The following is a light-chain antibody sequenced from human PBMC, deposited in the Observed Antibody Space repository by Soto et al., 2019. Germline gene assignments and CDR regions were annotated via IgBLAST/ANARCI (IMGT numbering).Light chain of an antibody. CDR1: SSDVGGYNY. V-gene: IGLV2-14*01. CDR3: SSYTSTNTPYV. CDR2: EVS. Sequence: QSVLTQPPSASGSPGQSVAISCTGTSSDVGGYNYVSWYQQHPGKAPKLMIYEVSNRPSGVSNRFSGSKSDNTASLSISGLQAEDEADYYCSSYTSTNTPYVFGTGTKVTVL. J-gene: IGLJ1*01.